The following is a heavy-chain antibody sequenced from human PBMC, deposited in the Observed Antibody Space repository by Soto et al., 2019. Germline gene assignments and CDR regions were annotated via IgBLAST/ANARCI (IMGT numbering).Heavy chain of an antibody. CDR2: IYYSGST. CDR1: GGSISSGGYY. J-gene: IGHJ6*03. Sequence: SETLSLTCTVSGGSISSGGYYWSWIRQHPGKGLEWIGYIYYSGSTYYNPSLKSRVTISVDTSKNQFSLNLSSVTAADTAVYYCARSPYYYYMDVWGKGTTVTVSS. CDR3: ARSPYYYYMDV. V-gene: IGHV4-31*03.